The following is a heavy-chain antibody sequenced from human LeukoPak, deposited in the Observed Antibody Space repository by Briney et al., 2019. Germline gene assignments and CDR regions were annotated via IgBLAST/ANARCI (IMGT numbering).Heavy chain of an antibody. V-gene: IGHV5-51*01. Sequence: GESLQISCKGSGYRFMDYWIGWVRPMPGKGPELMGFIFPHDSDTKYSPSFQGQVTISVDKSISTAYVQWSSLKASDTAVYYCAKYGIRGCTSTNCYTSYYYYGMDVWGQGTTVTVSS. J-gene: IGHJ6*02. CDR2: IFPHDSDT. CDR3: AKYGIRGCTSTNCYTSYYYYGMDV. D-gene: IGHD2-2*02. CDR1: GYRFMDYW.